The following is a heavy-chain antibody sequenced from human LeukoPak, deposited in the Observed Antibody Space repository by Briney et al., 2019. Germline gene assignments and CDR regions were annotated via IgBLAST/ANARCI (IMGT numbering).Heavy chain of an antibody. D-gene: IGHD2-21*01. CDR1: GESFSGYD. CDR2: FSQSGKT. Sequence: SETLSLTCAVYGESFSGYDWNWVRQPPGKGLEWVGEFSQSGKTNYNSSLKSRVTILVDKSKSQFSLKLTSVTAADTAVYFCARGLWWEMIAYMDVWGKGTTVTVSS. CDR3: ARGLWWEMIAYMDV. V-gene: IGHV4-34*01. J-gene: IGHJ6*03.